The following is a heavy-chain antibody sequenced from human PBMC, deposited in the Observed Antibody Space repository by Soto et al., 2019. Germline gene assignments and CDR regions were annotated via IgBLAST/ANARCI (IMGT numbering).Heavy chain of an antibody. CDR1: GFTFSSYW. CDR2: INSEGTTT. CDR3: GRAPGGTGIVDS. J-gene: IGHJ4*02. D-gene: IGHD7-27*01. V-gene: IGHV3-74*01. Sequence: EVQLVESGGGLVQPGGSLRLSCVASGFTFSSYWMQWVRQAPGKGLEWVSRINSEGTTTTYADSVKGRFTISRDNAKNTLFLQLNSLRAEDTAMYYCGRAPGGTGIVDSWGQGTLVSVSA.